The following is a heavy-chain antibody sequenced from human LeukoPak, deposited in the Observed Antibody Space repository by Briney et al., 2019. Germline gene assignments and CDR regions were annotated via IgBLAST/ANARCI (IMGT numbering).Heavy chain of an antibody. CDR3: ARDPDFYGSGSYPASAFDV. D-gene: IGHD3-10*01. CDR1: GGPFSSNY. V-gene: IGHV4-34*01. J-gene: IGHJ3*01. CDR2: ISHTGNT. Sequence: PSETLSLTCAVYGGPFSSNYWSWIRQPPGKGLEWVGEISHTGNTKYNPSLKSRVAIAVDTSKNQFSLKMTSVTAADTAAYYCARDPDFYGSGSYPASAFDVWGQGTMVTVSS.